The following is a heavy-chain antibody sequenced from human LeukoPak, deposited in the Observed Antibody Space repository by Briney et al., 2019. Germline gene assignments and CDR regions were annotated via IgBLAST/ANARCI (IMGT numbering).Heavy chain of an antibody. D-gene: IGHD6-13*01. CDR2: ISGSGGST. Sequence: GGSLRLSCAASGFTFSSYAMSWVRQAPGKRLEWVSAISGSGGSTYYADSVKGRFTISRDNSKNTLYLQMNSLRAEDTAVYYCAKDGSRNPYSSSWYYFDYWGQGTLVTVSS. CDR1: GFTFSSYA. J-gene: IGHJ4*02. V-gene: IGHV3-23*01. CDR3: AKDGSRNPYSSSWYYFDY.